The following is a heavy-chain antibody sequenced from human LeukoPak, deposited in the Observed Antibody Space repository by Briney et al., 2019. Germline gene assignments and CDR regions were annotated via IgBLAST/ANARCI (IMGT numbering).Heavy chain of an antibody. CDR2: IYYSGST. J-gene: IGHJ4*02. D-gene: IGHD1-7*01. V-gene: IGHV4-59*01. Sequence: SENLSLTCTVSGGSISRFYWTYIRQPPGKGLEWIGYIYYSGSTNYNPSLKSRVTIPVDTSKNQFSLRLSSVTAADTAAYYCARGTYSPDYWGQGTLVTVSS. CDR1: GGSISRFY. CDR3: ARGTYSPDY.